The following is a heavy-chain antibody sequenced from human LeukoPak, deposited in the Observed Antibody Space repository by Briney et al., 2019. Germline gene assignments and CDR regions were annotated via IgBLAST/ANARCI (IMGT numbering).Heavy chain of an antibody. J-gene: IGHJ4*02. CDR1: GFTFSAYW. V-gene: IGHV3-74*03. D-gene: IGHD2-15*01. Sequence: PGGSLRLSCAASGFTFSAYWMHWVRQAPGKGLVWLSRINPGGNEITYADSVKGRFAISRDNAKNTLYLQMNSLTVEDTAVYFCTRSLVVGGTRPNEYWGEGTLLTVAS. CDR2: INPGGNEI. CDR3: TRSLVVGGTRPNEY.